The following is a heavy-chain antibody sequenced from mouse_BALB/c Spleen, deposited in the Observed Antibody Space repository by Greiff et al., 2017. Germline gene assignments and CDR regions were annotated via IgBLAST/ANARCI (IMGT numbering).Heavy chain of an antibody. J-gene: IGHJ3*01. CDR3: ASYYYGSGWFAY. CDR1: GFNIKDTY. D-gene: IGHD1-1*01. V-gene: IGHV14-3*02. Sequence: EVKLQESGAELVKPGASVKLSCTASGFNIKDTYMHWVKQRPEQGLEWIGRIDPANGNTKYDPKFQGKATITADTSSNTAYLQLSSLTSEDTAVYYCASYYYGSGWFAYWGQGTLVTVAA. CDR2: IDPANGNT.